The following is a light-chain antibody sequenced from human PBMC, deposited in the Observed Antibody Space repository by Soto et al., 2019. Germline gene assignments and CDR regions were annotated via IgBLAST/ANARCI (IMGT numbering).Light chain of an antibody. Sequence: QAVVTQEPSLTVSPGGTVILTCGSSTGAVTSGHYPYWFQQKPGQAPKTLIYDTTNKQSWSPARCSGSLLGGKAALTLSGAQPEDEADYYCLLVYSGTVVFGGGTKLTVL. V-gene: IGLV7-46*01. J-gene: IGLJ2*01. CDR2: DTT. CDR3: LLVYSGTVV. CDR1: TGAVTSGHY.